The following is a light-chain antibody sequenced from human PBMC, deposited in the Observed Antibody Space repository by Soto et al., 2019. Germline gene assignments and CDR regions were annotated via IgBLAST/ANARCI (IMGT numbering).Light chain of an antibody. Sequence: DIVITQSPDSLGVSLCERGTISRTSRQRVLYSSNNKNYLAWYQQKPGQSPKLFSYWASTRESGVPDRFSGSGSGTDFTLTISSLQAEDVAVYYCQQYYSTPLTFGGGTKVDIK. CDR3: QQYYSTPLT. J-gene: IGKJ4*01. V-gene: IGKV4-1*01. CDR2: WAS. CDR1: QRVLYSSNNKNY.